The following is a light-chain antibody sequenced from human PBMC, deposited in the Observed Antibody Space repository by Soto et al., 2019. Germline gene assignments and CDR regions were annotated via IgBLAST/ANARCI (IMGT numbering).Light chain of an antibody. CDR1: QSISSY. CDR3: QPSYSSPFT. CDR2: AAS. J-gene: IGKJ3*01. V-gene: IGKV1-39*01. Sequence: DIQMTQSPSSLSASVGDRVTITCRASQSISSYLNWYQQKPGKAPNLLIYAASSLQSGVPSKFSGSGSGTDFTLTISRLQPEDFATYYCQPSYSSPFTFGPGTKVDI.